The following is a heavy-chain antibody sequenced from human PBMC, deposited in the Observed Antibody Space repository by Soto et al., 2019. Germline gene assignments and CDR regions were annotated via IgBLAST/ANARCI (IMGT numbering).Heavy chain of an antibody. J-gene: IGHJ4*02. V-gene: IGHV3-30*18. CDR1: GFRFSSYG. Sequence: QVQLVESGGGVVQPGRSLRLSCAASGFRFSSYGMHWVRQAPGKGLEWVAMISYDGTDEYYADSVKGRFTISRDNSKNAVYLQMNSLRAEDTAVYYCAKKESDWNYHFDYLGQGTLVTVSS. CDR3: AKKESDWNYHFDY. CDR2: ISYDGTDE. D-gene: IGHD1-7*01.